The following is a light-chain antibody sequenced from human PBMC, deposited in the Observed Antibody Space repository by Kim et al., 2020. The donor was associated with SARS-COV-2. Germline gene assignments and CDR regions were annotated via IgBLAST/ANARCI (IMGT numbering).Light chain of an antibody. CDR2: GAS. V-gene: IGKV3-20*01. CDR1: QSISSSY. CDR3: QQSGEG. J-gene: IGKJ2*03. Sequence: EIVLTQSPGTLSLSPGERATLSCRASQSISSSYLAWYQQKPGQAPRLLVYGASTRATGIPDRFSGSGSGTDFTLTISRLEPEDFAVYYCQQSGEGFGRGTKLEIK.